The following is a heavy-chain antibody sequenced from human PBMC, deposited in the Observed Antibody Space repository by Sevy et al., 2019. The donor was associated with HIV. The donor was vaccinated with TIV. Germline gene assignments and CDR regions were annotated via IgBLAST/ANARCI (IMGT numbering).Heavy chain of an antibody. CDR3: ASAGGSGYSFDY. CDR1: GFTFSSYA. D-gene: IGHD3-22*01. CDR2: ISYDGSNK. J-gene: IGHJ4*02. Sequence: GGSLRLSCAASGFTFSSYAMHWVRQAPGKGLEWVAVISYDGSNKYYADSVKGRFTISRDNSKNTLYLQMNSLRAEDTALYYCASAGGSGYSFDYWGQGTLVTVSS. V-gene: IGHV3-30*04.